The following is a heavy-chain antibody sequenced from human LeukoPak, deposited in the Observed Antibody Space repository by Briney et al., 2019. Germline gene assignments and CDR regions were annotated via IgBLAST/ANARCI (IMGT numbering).Heavy chain of an antibody. CDR2: ISGSGGST. Sequence: GGSLRLSCAASGFTFSSYAMSWVRQAPGKGLEWVSAISGSGGSTYYADSVKGRFTISRDNSKNTLYLQVNSLRAEDTAVYYCARRGDGGRSFDYWGQGTLVTVSS. J-gene: IGHJ4*02. D-gene: IGHD4-23*01. V-gene: IGHV3-23*01. CDR3: ARRGDGGRSFDY. CDR1: GFTFSSYA.